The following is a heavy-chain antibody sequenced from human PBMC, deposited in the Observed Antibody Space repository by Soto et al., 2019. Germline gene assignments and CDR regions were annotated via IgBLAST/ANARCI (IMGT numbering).Heavy chain of an antibody. CDR1: GGTFSSYA. CDR3: ARDGLSGNWFDP. CDR2: IIPIFGTA. Sequence: ASVKVSCKASGGTFSSYAISWVRQAPGQGLEWMGGIIPIFGTANYAQKFQGRVTITADESTSTAYMELSSLRSEDTAVYYCARDGLSGNWFDPWGQGTLVTVSS. D-gene: IGHD3-22*01. V-gene: IGHV1-69*13. J-gene: IGHJ5*02.